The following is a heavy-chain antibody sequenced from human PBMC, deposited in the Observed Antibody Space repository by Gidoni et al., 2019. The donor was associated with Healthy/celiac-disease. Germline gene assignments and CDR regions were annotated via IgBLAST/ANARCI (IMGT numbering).Heavy chain of an antibody. V-gene: IGHV3-9*01. Sequence: EVQLVESGGGLVQPGRSLRLSCAASGFTFDDYAMHWVRQAPGKGLEWVSGISWNSGSIGYADSVKGRFTISRDNAKNSLYLQMNSLRAEDTALYYCAKEKGDLASFDYWGQGTLVTVSS. CDR1: GFTFDDYA. D-gene: IGHD3-16*01. CDR2: ISWNSGSI. J-gene: IGHJ4*02. CDR3: AKEKGDLASFDY.